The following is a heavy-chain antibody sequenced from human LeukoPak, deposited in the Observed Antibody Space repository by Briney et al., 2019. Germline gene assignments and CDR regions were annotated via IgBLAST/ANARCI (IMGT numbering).Heavy chain of an antibody. CDR2: INSDGSAT. V-gene: IGHV3-74*01. D-gene: IGHD1-26*01. CDR3: ARLILWETSNAFDI. Sequence: GGSLRLSCAASGFSFTNYWMHWVRQAPGKGLVWVSHINSDGSATRYADSVKGRFTISRDNAKNSVYLQMNSLRAEDTAVYFCARLILWETSNAFDIWGQGTMVTVSS. CDR1: GFSFTNYW. J-gene: IGHJ3*02.